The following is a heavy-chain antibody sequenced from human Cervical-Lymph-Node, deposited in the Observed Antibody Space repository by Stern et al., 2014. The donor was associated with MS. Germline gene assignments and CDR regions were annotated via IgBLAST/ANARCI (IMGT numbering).Heavy chain of an antibody. Sequence: EVQLEESGAEVKQPGESLKISCKASGYNFPDYWIGWVRQMPGKGLEWMAIIYPGDSDTRYSQSCQGQFTLSVDKSSSTAYLQWSSLKASDTALYYCARPKNYAAGNSPFDYWGQGTLVTVSS. J-gene: IGHJ4*02. CDR2: IYPGDSDT. V-gene: IGHV5-51*01. CDR1: GYNFPDYW. CDR3: ARPKNYAAGNSPFDY. D-gene: IGHD4/OR15-4a*01.